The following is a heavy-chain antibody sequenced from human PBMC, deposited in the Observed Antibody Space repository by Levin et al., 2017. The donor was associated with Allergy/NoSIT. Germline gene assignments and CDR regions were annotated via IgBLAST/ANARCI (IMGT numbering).Heavy chain of an antibody. J-gene: IGHJ4*02. CDR3: AHRPITIVGYFDY. CDR1: GXXXXXXXXG. Sequence: SGPTLVKPTQTXXXTCXXXGXXXXXXXXGVGWIRQPPGKALEWLALIYWDDDKRYSPSLKSRLTITKDTSKNQVVLTMTNMDPVDTATYYCAHRPITIVGYFDYWGQGTLVTVSS. D-gene: IGHD3-3*01. CDR2: IYWDDDK. V-gene: IGHV2-5*02.